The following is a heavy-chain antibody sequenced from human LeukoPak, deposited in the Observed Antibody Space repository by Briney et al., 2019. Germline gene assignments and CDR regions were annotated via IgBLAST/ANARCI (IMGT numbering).Heavy chain of an antibody. V-gene: IGHV3-48*03. CDR3: ARADLAVVPVFDY. D-gene: IGHD6-19*01. CDR2: IGNSGNTI. Sequence: PGGSLRLSCAASGFTFGTYEMNWVRQAPGKGLEWVAYIGNSGNTIYYADSVKGRFTISRDNAKNSLYLQMNSLRAEDTAVYYCARADLAVVPVFDYWGQGTLVTVSS. CDR1: GFTFGTYE. J-gene: IGHJ4*02.